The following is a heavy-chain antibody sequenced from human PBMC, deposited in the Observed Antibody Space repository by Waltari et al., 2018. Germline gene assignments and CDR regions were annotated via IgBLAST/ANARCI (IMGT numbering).Heavy chain of an antibody. D-gene: IGHD4-17*01. V-gene: IGHV3-30*01. Sequence: QVQVVESGGGVVQPGRSQRLSCAASGFTFSDYPMHWVRQAPGKGLEWVAAISYDGNNEYYADSVKGRFTISRDNSKNTLYLQINGLRAEDTAVYFCASFPEVTTDIFDYWGQGTLVTVSS. CDR1: GFTFSDYP. CDR2: ISYDGNNE. J-gene: IGHJ4*02. CDR3: ASFPEVTTDIFDY.